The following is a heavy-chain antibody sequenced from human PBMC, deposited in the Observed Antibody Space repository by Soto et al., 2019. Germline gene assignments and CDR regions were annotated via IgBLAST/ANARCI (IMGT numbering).Heavy chain of an antibody. V-gene: IGHV1-18*01. CDR1: GYTFTSYG. J-gene: IGHJ6*03. CDR3: ARDRWDQGSPYMDV. CDR2: ISAYNGNT. D-gene: IGHD3-10*01. Sequence: ASVKVSCKASGYTFTSYGISWVRQAPGQGLEWMGWISAYNGNTNDAQKFQGRVTMTTDTSTSTAYMELRSLKSDDTAVYYCARDRWDQGSPYMDVWGTGTTVTVSS.